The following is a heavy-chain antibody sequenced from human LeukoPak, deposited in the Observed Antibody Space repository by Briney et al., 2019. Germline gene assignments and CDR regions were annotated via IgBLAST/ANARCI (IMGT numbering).Heavy chain of an antibody. V-gene: IGHV1-2*02. J-gene: IGHJ5*02. CDR2: INPNSGGT. D-gene: IGHD6-13*01. Sequence: GASVKVSCKASGYTFTGYYMHCVRQAPGQGLEWMGWINPNSGGTNYAQKFQGRVTMTRDTSISTAYMELSRLRSDDTAVYYCARDYSSSWPNWFDPWGQGTLVTVSS. CDR1: GYTFTGYY. CDR3: ARDYSSSWPNWFDP.